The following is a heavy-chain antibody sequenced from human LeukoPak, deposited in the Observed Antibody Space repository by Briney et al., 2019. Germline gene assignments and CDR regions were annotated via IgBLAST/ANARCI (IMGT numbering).Heavy chain of an antibody. D-gene: IGHD2-8*01. CDR1: GASISSYY. V-gene: IGHV4-59*12. CDR2: FYSSGST. Sequence: KPSETLSLTCTVSGASISSYYWNWIRQPPGRGLEWIGCFYSSGSTNYNPSLRSRVTMSVDTSKNQFSLKLSSVTAADTAVYYCARANGLGYDYWGQGTLVTVSS. CDR3: ARANGLGYDY. J-gene: IGHJ4*02.